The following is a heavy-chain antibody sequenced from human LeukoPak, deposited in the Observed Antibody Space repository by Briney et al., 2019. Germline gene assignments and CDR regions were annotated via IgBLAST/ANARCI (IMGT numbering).Heavy chain of an antibody. V-gene: IGHV2-5*01. CDR3: AHRRSGRVTFDY. D-gene: IGHD1-26*01. Sequence: EPVPTPGKPPLNLLLSRTFFVFSTRTGRVGVGWSRQPPGKGLEWVVHTFQNDYKGYTPSPKSRFTITNDTSKNQVVLTMTNMDPVDTATYYCAHRRSGRVTFDYWGQGTLVTVSS. CDR1: VFSTRTGRVG. J-gene: IGHJ4*02. CDR2: TFQNDYK.